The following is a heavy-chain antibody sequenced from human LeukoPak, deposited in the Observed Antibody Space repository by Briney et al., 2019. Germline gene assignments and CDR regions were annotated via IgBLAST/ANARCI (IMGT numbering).Heavy chain of an antibody. J-gene: IGHJ4*02. CDR2: ISSSGSFI. D-gene: IGHD5-18*01. CDR3: ARADKDGYGFFGFDY. Sequence: GGSLRLSCAASGFSFSSYNMNWVRQPPGKGLEWVSSISSSGSFIYYADSVKGRFTISRDNAKNSLYLQINSLRAEDTALYYCARADKDGYGFFGFDYWGQGTLVTVSS. CDR1: GFSFSSYN. V-gene: IGHV3-21*04.